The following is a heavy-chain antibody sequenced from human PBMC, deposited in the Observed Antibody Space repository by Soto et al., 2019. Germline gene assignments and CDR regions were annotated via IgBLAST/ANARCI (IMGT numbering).Heavy chain of an antibody. CDR1: GFTFSSYS. Sequence: EVQLVESGGGLVKPGGSLRLSCAASGFTFSSYSMNWVRQAPGKGLEWVSSISSSSSYIYYADSVKGRFTISRDNAKNSLYLQMNSLGAEDTAVYYCARGANDFWSGYSSFDYWGQGTLVTVSS. CDR2: ISSSSSYI. J-gene: IGHJ4*02. CDR3: ARGANDFWSGYSSFDY. D-gene: IGHD3-3*01. V-gene: IGHV3-21*01.